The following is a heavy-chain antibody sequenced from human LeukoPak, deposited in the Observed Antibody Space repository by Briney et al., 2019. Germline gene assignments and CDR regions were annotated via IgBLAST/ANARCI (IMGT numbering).Heavy chain of an antibody. V-gene: IGHV3-21*04. D-gene: IGHD6-6*01. CDR1: GFTFSSYS. J-gene: IGHJ4*02. CDR2: ISSSGSTI. CDR3: AKIGSSSYYFDY. Sequence: GGSLRLSCAASGFTFSSYSMNWVRQAPGKGLEWVSSISSSGSTIYYADSVKGRFTISRDNAKNSLYLQMNSLRAEDTAVYYCAKIGSSSYYFDYWGQGTLVTVSS.